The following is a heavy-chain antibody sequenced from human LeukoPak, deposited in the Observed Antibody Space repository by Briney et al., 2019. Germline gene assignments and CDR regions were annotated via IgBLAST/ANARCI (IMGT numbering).Heavy chain of an antibody. J-gene: IGHJ4*02. CDR2: ISSSGSTI. V-gene: IGHV3-11*04. Sequence: GGSLRLSCAASGFTFSDYYMSWIRQAPGKGLEWVSYISSSGSTIYYADSVKGRFTISRDNAKNSLYLQMNNLRAEDTAVYYCARAQIYDIVATRFDYWGQGMLVTVSS. CDR3: ARAQIYDIVATRFDY. CDR1: GFTFSDYY. D-gene: IGHD3-9*01.